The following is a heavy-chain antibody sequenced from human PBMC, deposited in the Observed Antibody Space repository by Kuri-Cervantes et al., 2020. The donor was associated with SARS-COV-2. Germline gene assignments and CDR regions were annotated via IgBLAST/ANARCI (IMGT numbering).Heavy chain of an antibody. D-gene: IGHD2-2*02. J-gene: IGHJ4*02. CDR2: VSYDASKK. CDR1: GLTFSTSA. Sequence: GSFLRPPVAALGLTFSTSAMHWVRQAPGRGLEWVAIVSYDASKKCYADSVTGRFTISRDNSKNTLCLQMNSLRTEDTAVYYCAKQGYCSSTSCYTIHPDYWGQGTLVTVSS. V-gene: IGHV3-30-3*01. CDR3: AKQGYCSSTSCYTIHPDY.